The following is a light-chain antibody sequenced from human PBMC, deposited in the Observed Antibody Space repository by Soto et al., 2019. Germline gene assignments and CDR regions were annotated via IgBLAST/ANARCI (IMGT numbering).Light chain of an antibody. Sequence: DIQMTQSPSTLSASVGDRVNITCRASQSIRGWLAWYQKKPGKAPKVLIYGASRLPSGVPSRFSGSGSGTDFTLTISSLQPEDFETYYCLQDYNYPRTFGQGTKVDI. CDR2: GAS. CDR1: QSIRGW. J-gene: IGKJ1*01. V-gene: IGKV1-5*01. CDR3: LQDYNYPRT.